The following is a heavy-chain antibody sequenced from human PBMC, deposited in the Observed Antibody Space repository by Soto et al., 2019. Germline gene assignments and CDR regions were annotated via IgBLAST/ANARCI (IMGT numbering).Heavy chain of an antibody. V-gene: IGHV6-1*01. D-gene: IGHD3-3*01. CDR1: GDSVSSNSAT. Sequence: SQTLSLTCAISGDSVSSNSATWNWIRQSPSRGLEWLGRTYYRSKWNNDYAVSVYSRITINPDTSQNQLSLQLNSVTPEDTAVYYCARGFWSGSRYHFDYWGQGTLVTVSS. J-gene: IGHJ4*02. CDR2: TYYRSKWNN. CDR3: ARGFWSGSRYHFDY.